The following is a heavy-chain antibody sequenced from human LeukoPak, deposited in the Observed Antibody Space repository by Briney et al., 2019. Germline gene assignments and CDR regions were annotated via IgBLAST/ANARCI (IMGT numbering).Heavy chain of an antibody. D-gene: IGHD2-21*01. CDR2: IIPIFGTA. CDR1: GYTFTSYY. J-gene: IGHJ4*02. Sequence: ASVKVSCKASGYTFTSYYMHWVRQAPGQGLEWMGGIIPIFGTANYAQKFQGRVTMTTDTSTSTAYMELRSLRSDDTAVYYCARDVVEYSDYWGQGTLVTVSS. V-gene: IGHV1-46*01. CDR3: ARDVVEYSDY.